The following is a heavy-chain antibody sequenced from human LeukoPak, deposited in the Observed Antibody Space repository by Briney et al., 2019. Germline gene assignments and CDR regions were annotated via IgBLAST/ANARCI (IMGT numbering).Heavy chain of an antibody. V-gene: IGHV4-4*07. J-gene: IGHJ6*04. Sequence: PSETLSLTCTVSGGSISSYYWSWIRQPAGKGLEWIGRIYTSGSTNYNPSLKSRVTMSVDTSKNQFSLKLSSLTAADTAVYYCARALQYYDYVWGSYRYQDVWGKGTTVTVSS. D-gene: IGHD3-16*02. CDR2: IYTSGST. CDR3: ARALQYYDYVWGSYRYQDV. CDR1: GGSISSYY.